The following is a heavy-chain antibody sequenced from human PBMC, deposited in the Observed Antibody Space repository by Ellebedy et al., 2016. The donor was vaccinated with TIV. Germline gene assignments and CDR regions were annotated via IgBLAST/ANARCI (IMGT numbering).Heavy chain of an antibody. CDR1: GGTFSSYA. J-gene: IGHJ4*02. Sequence: ASVKVSCKASGGTFSSYAISWVRQAPGQGLEWMGWISAYNGKTDYAQNLQGRVTMTTDTSTSTAYMELRSLRSDDTAVYYCARDLVYCSSTSCYSTVRWPKSFDSWGQGTLVTVSS. CDR2: ISAYNGKT. D-gene: IGHD2-2*01. CDR3: ARDLVYCSSTSCYSTVRWPKSFDS. V-gene: IGHV1-18*01.